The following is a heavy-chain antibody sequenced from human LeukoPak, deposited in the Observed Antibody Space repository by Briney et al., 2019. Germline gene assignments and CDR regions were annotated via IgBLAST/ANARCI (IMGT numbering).Heavy chain of an antibody. CDR3: ARNGGVYDYVWGSYLNYYFDY. CDR2: INTSGRS. D-gene: IGHD3-16*02. J-gene: IGHJ4*02. Sequence: SETLSLTCTVSGNSISIYYWSWLRQPAGKGLEWLGRINTSGRSNYNPSLKSRVIMSVDTSKNQFSLKLSSVTAADTAVYYCARNGGVYDYVWGSYLNYYFDYWGQGTLVTVSS. CDR1: GNSISIYY. V-gene: IGHV4-4*07.